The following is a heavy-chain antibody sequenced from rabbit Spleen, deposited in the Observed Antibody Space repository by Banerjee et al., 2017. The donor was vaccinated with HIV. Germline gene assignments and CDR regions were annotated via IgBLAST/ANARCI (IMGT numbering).Heavy chain of an antibody. CDR1: GVSFSSYYY. J-gene: IGHJ6*01. CDR3: ARDTSSSFSSYGMDL. Sequence: QSLEESGGDLVKPGASLTLTCTAAGVSFSSYYYMCWVRQAPGKGLEWIACIDIGSSGFTYFASWAKGRFTISKTSSTTVTLQMTSLTAADTATYFCARDTSSSFSSYGMDLWGPGTLVTVS. V-gene: IGHV1S40*01. D-gene: IGHD1-1*01. CDR2: IDIGSSGFT.